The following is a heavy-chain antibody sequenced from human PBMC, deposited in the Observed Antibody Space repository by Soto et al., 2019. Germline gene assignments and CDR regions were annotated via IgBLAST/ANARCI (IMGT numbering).Heavy chain of an antibody. CDR3: ARAGGTQLFDY. D-gene: IGHD1-1*01. CDR2: VSAYNGNT. CDR1: GYTFTSHG. Sequence: ASVKVSCKASGYTFTSHGISWVRQAPGQGLELMGWVSAYNGNTKYAQNVQGRVTMTTDRSTTTAYLELRSLRSDDTAVYYGARAGGTQLFDYWGQGTLVTVSS. V-gene: IGHV1-18*04. J-gene: IGHJ4*02.